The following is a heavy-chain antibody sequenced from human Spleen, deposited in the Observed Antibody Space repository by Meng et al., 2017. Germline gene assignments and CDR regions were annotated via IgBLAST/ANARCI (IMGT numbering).Heavy chain of an antibody. CDR3: ARDPSNTSGRYAYFDY. J-gene: IGHJ4*02. CDR2: ISCYNGDT. D-gene: IGHD6-19*01. Sequence: QVQLVQSGAEVKKPGASVKGSCKAAGYTFINYGVVWVRQAPGQGLEWMGWISCYNGDTNYAQKFQGRVTMTTDTSTSTAYMDLRSLRSDDTAVYYCARDPSNTSGRYAYFDYWGQGTLVTVSS. V-gene: IGHV1-18*01. CDR1: GYTFINYG.